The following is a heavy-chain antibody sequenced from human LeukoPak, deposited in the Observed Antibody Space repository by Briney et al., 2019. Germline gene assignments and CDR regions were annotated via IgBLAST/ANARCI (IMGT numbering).Heavy chain of an antibody. Sequence: GGSLRLSCAASGFIFSSYAMSWVRQAPGKGLEWVSGISGSGGSTYYADSVKGRFTISRDNSKNTLYLQMNSLRAEDTAVYYCAKASRDLGCYFDYWGQGTLVTVSS. CDR3: AKASRDLGCYFDY. D-gene: IGHD3-16*01. V-gene: IGHV3-23*01. J-gene: IGHJ4*02. CDR1: GFIFSSYA. CDR2: ISGSGGST.